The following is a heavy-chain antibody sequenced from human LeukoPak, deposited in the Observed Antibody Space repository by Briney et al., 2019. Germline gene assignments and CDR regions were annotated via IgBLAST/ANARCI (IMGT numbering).Heavy chain of an antibody. V-gene: IGHV4-30-4*08. J-gene: IGHJ4*02. CDR1: GGSISSGDYY. Sequence: SETLSLTCTVSGGSISSGDYYWSWIRQPPGKGLEWIGYIYYSGSTYYNPSLKSRVTISVDTSKNQFSLKLSSVTAADTAVYYCASTYYDFWSGYYSFDYWGQGTLVTVSS. CDR3: ASTYYDFWSGYYSFDY. CDR2: IYYSGST. D-gene: IGHD3-3*01.